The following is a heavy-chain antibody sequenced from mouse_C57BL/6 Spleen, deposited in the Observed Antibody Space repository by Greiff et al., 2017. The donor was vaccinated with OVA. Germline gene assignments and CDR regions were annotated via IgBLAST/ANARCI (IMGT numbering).Heavy chain of an antibody. J-gene: IGHJ2*01. CDR1: GYTFTIYW. Sequence: QVQLQQPGAELVKPGASVKLSCKASGYTFTIYWMHWVKQRPGRGLEWIGRIDPNRGGTKSNEKFKSKATLPVDKPSSTAYRQISSLTSEDSAVYYCARGVYYGNYPYYVDYWGQGTTLTVSS. V-gene: IGHV1-72*01. CDR3: ARGVYYGNYPYYVDY. D-gene: IGHD2-1*01. CDR2: IDPNRGGT.